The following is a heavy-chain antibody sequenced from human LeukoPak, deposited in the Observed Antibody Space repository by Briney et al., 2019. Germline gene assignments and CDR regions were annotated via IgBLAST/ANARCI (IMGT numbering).Heavy chain of an antibody. CDR1: GFTFSSYG. D-gene: IGHD1-14*01. Sequence: PGGSLRLSCAASGFTFSSYGMHWVRQAPGKGLEGVAFIRYDGSNKYYADSVKGRFTISRDNSKNTLYLQMNSLRAEDTAVYYCAKDHPELGRAIDYWGQGTLVTVSS. CDR2: IRYDGSNK. V-gene: IGHV3-30*02. CDR3: AKDHPELGRAIDY. J-gene: IGHJ4*02.